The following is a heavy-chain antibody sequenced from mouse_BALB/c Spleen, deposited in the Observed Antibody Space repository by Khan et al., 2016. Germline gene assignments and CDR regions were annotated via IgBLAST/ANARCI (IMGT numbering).Heavy chain of an antibody. V-gene: IGHV3-6*02. Sequence: EVQLQESGPGLVKPSQSLSLTCSVTDYSITSGYYWNWIRQFPGNKLEWMGYISYDGSNNYNPSLKNRISITRDTSKNQFFLKLNSVTTEDTATXYCATYGNYEGFAYWGQGTLVTVSA. CDR3: ATYGNYEGFAY. D-gene: IGHD2-1*01. CDR1: DYSITSGYY. J-gene: IGHJ3*01. CDR2: ISYDGSN.